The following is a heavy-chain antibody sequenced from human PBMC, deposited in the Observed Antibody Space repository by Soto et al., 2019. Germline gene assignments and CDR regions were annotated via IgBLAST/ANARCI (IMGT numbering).Heavy chain of an antibody. V-gene: IGHV1-69*01. CDR2: IIPIFGTA. Sequence: QVQLVQSGAEVKKPGSSVKVSCKASGGTFSSYAISWVRQAPGQGLAWMGGIIPIFGTANYAQQFQGRVTITADESTSTAYMELSRLRSEDTAVYYCARGRPYDSSGRRVSYFDYGGQGTLVTVSS. CDR1: GGTFSSYA. J-gene: IGHJ4*02. D-gene: IGHD3-22*01. CDR3: ARGRPYDSSGRRVSYFDY.